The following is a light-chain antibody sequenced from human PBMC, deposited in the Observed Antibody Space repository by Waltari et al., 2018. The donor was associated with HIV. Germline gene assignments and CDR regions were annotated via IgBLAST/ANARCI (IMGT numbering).Light chain of an antibody. Sequence: EIVLTQSPGTLSLSPGERATLSCRASQSVSSSSLPWYQQKAGQAPRLLIYAASSRATGIPDRFSGSGSGTDCTLTISRLEPEDFAVYYCQQYGNSPALYTFGQGTKLEIK. CDR3: QQYGNSPALYT. CDR2: AAS. J-gene: IGKJ2*01. CDR1: QSVSSSS. V-gene: IGKV3-20*01.